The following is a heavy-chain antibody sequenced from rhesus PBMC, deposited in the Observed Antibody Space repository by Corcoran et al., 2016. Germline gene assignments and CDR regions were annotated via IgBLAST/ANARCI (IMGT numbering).Heavy chain of an antibody. Sequence: QVQLQESGPGLVKPSETLSLTCAVSGYSISSGFYWAWIRQPPGKGLEYIGYISGTGGTTYYNPSLKSRVTISKDTSNTRFSLKLNSVTAADTAVYYCARRPGSASFDYWGQGVLVTVSS. CDR1: GYSISSGFY. J-gene: IGHJ4*01. CDR3: ARRPGSASFDY. D-gene: IGHD4-29*01. CDR2: ISGTGGTT. V-gene: IGHV4-99*01.